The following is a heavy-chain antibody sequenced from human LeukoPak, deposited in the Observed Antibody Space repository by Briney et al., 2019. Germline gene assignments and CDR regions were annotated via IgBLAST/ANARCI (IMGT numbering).Heavy chain of an antibody. J-gene: IGHJ4*02. Sequence: GGSLRLSCAASTFTFSLYSMNWVRQAPGKGLEWVSYISSSSTTIYYADSVKGRFTISRDNAKNSLFLQMNSLRAEDTAVYYCARDIDSSSSNYWGQGTLVTVSS. CDR2: ISSSSTTI. D-gene: IGHD6-6*01. CDR1: TFTFSLYS. CDR3: ARDIDSSSSNY. V-gene: IGHV3-48*01.